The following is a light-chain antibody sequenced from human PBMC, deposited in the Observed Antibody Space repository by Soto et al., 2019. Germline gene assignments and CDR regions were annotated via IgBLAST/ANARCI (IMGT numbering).Light chain of an antibody. J-gene: IGLJ3*02. CDR1: AGAVTSGHY. V-gene: IGLV7-46*01. CDR2: FIT. Sequence: QTVVTQESSLTVSPGETVTLTCGSSAGAVTSGHYPYWFQQKPGQAPRSLIYFITNKHSWTPARFSGSLLGDKAALTLSGARPEDEADYYCLLFYPTGGVFGGGTKLTVL. CDR3: LLFYPTGGV.